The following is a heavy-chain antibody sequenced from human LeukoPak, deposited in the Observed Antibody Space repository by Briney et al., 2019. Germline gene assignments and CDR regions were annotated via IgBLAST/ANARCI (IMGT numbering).Heavy chain of an antibody. CDR3: ARDSRPYGGNSGCYFDY. CDR1: GFTFSSYA. Sequence: GGSLSLSCAASGFTFSSYAMHGVGQAPGKGLEGVAVISYDGSNKSYAGSVKGRFTISRDTSKNTLSLQMNSLRAEDTAVYYCARDSRPYGGNSGCYFDYWGQGTLVTVSS. J-gene: IGHJ4*02. V-gene: IGHV3-30-3*01. D-gene: IGHD4-23*01. CDR2: ISYDGSNK.